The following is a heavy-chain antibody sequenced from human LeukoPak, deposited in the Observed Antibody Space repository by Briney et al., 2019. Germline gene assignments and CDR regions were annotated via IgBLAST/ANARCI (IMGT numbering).Heavy chain of an antibody. V-gene: IGHV1-2*06. CDR2: INPNSGGT. CDR3: ARESGRGYGYDY. Sequence: ASVKVSCKASGYTFTGYYMHWVRQAPGQGLEWMGRINPNSGGTNYAQKFQGRATMTRDTSISTAYMELSRLRSDDTAVYYCARESGRGYGYDYWGQGTLVTVSS. CDR1: GYTFTGYY. D-gene: IGHD5-18*01. J-gene: IGHJ4*02.